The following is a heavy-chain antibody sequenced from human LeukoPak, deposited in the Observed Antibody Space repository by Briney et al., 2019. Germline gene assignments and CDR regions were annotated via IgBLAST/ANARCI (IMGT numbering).Heavy chain of an antibody. CDR2: ISAYNGNT. CDR3: ARFTGSFRGHSGNDP. CDR1: GYTFSNYG. V-gene: IGHV1-18*01. J-gene: IGHJ5*02. Sequence: ASVKVSCKASGYTFSNYGISWVRQAPGQGLEWMGWISAYNGNTNYAQKLQGRVTMTTDTSTSTAYMELRSLRSDDTAVYYCARFTGSFRGHSGNDPWGQGTLVTVSS. D-gene: IGHD1-26*01.